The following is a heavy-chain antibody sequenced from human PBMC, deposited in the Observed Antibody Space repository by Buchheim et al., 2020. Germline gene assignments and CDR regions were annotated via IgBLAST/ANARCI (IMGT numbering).Heavy chain of an antibody. CDR2: IYHSGST. J-gene: IGHJ4*02. CDR3: ARGATVLIRSSGGRVPSYFDY. Sequence: QLKLQESGSGLAKPSQTLSLTCAVSGVSFSSGGYSWCWIRQPRGKGLEWIGYIYHSGSTYYNPSLKSRVTISVDRSKNQFSLKLGSVTAADTAVYYWARGATVLIRSSGGRVPSYFDYWGQGTL. D-gene: IGHD6-19*01. CDR1: GVSFSSGGYS. V-gene: IGHV4-30-2*01.